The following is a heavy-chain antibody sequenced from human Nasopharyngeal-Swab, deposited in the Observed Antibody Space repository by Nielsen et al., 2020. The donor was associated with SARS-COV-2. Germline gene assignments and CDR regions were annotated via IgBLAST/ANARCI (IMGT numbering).Heavy chain of an antibody. CDR2: ISSSSYI. V-gene: IGHV3-21*01. D-gene: IGHD3-3*01. Sequence: GGSLRLSCAASGFTFSSYSMNWVRQAPGKGLEWVSSISSSSYIYYADSVKGRFTISRNNAKNSLYLQMNSLRAEDPAVYYCARGPTIFGVVIDYWGQGTLVTVSS. J-gene: IGHJ4*02. CDR1: GFTFSSYS. CDR3: ARGPTIFGVVIDY.